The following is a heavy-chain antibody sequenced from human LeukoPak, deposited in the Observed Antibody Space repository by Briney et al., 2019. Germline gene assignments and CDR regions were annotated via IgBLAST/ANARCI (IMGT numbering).Heavy chain of an antibody. CDR2: IHGSGST. J-gene: IGHJ1*01. D-gene: IGHD2-8*01. CDR3: ARGAVTNDFQH. CDR1: GGSISGYF. Sequence: SETLSLTCTVSGGSISGYFWSWVRQPAGGGLEWIGRIHGSGSTNFNPSLNSRVTLSLDVSKNQIYLKLSSVTAADTAVYYCARGAVTNDFQHWGQGTLVTVSS. V-gene: IGHV4-4*07.